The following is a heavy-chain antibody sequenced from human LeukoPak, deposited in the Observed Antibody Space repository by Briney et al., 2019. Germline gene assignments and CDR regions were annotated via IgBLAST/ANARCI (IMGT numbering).Heavy chain of an antibody. V-gene: IGHV3-21*01. J-gene: IGHJ4*02. D-gene: IGHD3-10*01. CDR3: ARELSWGFSFDY. Sequence: GGSPRLSCAAPGYTFRDYNMNWVRHVPGKGLEWISSMSSRSTYIYYADAVKGRFTISRDNTQSSVFLQMNSLRVDDTAIYYCARELSWGFSFDYWGQGTLVTVSS. CDR2: MSSRSTYI. CDR1: GYTFRDYN.